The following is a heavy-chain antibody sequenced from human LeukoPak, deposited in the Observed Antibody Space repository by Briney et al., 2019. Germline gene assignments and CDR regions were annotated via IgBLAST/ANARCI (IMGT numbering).Heavy chain of an antibody. CDR2: ISGSGGST. CDR3: ANPNWDRGGRLDY. Sequence: GGSLRLSCAASGFTFSSYAMSWVRQAPGKGLEWVSAISGSGGSTYYADSVKGRFTISRDNSKNTLYLQMNSLRAEDTAVYYCANPNWDRGGRLDYWGQGTLVTVSS. CDR1: GFTFSSYA. J-gene: IGHJ4*02. V-gene: IGHV3-23*01. D-gene: IGHD3-10*01.